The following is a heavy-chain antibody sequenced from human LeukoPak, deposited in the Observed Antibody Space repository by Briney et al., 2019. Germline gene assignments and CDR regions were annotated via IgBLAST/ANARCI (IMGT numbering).Heavy chain of an antibody. J-gene: IGHJ4*02. CDR2: IKQDGSEK. D-gene: IGHD6-19*01. CDR3: ARDKAHYSSGWYD. Sequence: SGGSLRLSCAASGFTFSSYWMSWVRQAPGKGLEWVANIKQDGSEKYYVDSAKGRFTISRDNAKNSLYLQMNSLRAEDMAVYYCARDKAHYSSGWYDWGQGTLVTVSS. CDR1: GFTFSSYW. V-gene: IGHV3-7*01.